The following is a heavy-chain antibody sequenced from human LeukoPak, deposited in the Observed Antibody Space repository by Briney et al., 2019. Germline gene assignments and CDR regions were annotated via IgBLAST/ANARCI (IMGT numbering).Heavy chain of an antibody. CDR2: IYYTGST. J-gene: IGHJ6*02. Sequence: SETLSLTRTVPGGSISSYHWSWIRQTPGKGLEWIGHIYYTGSTNYNPSLKSRVTISLDTSKNQFSLKLSSVTAADTAVYYCTRSLGVVIHGGMDVWGQGTTVTVSS. D-gene: IGHD3-3*01. CDR1: GGSISSYH. CDR3: TRSLGVVIHGGMDV. V-gene: IGHV4-59*01.